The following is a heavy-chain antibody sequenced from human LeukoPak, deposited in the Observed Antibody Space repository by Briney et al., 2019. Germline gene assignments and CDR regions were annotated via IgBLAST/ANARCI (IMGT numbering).Heavy chain of an antibody. Sequence: GGSLRLSCVASGFTFSSYGMHWVRQAPGKGLEWVAVIWYDGSNKYYADSVKGRFTISRDNSKNTLYLQMNSLRAEDTAVYYCAKAFGSTTVTTSYYYYLDVWGKGTTVTVSS. CDR2: IWYDGSNK. CDR3: AKAFGSTTVTTSYYYYLDV. J-gene: IGHJ6*03. V-gene: IGHV3-33*06. CDR1: GFTFSSYG. D-gene: IGHD4-17*01.